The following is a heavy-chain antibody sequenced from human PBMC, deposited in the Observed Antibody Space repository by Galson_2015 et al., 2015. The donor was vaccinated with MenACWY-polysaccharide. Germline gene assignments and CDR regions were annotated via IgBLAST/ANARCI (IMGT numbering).Heavy chain of an antibody. V-gene: IGHV5-51*01. CDR3: TRHRAADGTIDAFEI. CDR2: IYPGDSDT. D-gene: IGHD1-1*01. Sequence: QSGAEVKKPGESLKISCKGSGYSFSTFWIGWVRQMPGKGLVWMGIIYPGDSDTRYSPSFQGQVIISADKSTNTAYLQWSSLKASDTAMYYCTRHRAADGTIDAFEIWGQGTMVTVSS. CDR1: GYSFSTFW. J-gene: IGHJ3*02.